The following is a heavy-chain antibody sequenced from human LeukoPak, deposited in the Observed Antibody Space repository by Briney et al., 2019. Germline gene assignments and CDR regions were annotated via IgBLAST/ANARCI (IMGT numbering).Heavy chain of an antibody. CDR1: RFTVSSNY. D-gene: IGHD3-10*01. Sequence: PGGSLRLSCAASRFTVSSNYMSWVRQAPGKGLEWVSVIYSGGSTYYADSVKGRFTISRHNSKNTLYLQMNSLRAEDTAVLYCARGPYGAGPPSPHYYYSMDVWGQGTTVTVSS. J-gene: IGHJ6*02. CDR2: IYSGGST. V-gene: IGHV3-53*04. CDR3: ARGPYGAGPPSPHYYYSMDV.